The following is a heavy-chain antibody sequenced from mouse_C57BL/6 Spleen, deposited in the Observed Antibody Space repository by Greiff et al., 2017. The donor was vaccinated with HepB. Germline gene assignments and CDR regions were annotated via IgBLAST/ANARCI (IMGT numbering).Heavy chain of an antibody. CDR1: GYTFTSYW. Sequence: VQLQQPGAELVKPGASVKLSCKASGYTFTSYWMHWVKQRPGQGLEWIGMIHPNSGSTNYNEKFKSKATLTVDKSSSTAYTQLSSLTSVDSAVYYGARWVIYYDYDDFAYWGQGTLVTVSA. CDR3: ARWVIYYDYDDFAY. D-gene: IGHD2-4*01. V-gene: IGHV1-64*01. J-gene: IGHJ3*01. CDR2: IHPNSGST.